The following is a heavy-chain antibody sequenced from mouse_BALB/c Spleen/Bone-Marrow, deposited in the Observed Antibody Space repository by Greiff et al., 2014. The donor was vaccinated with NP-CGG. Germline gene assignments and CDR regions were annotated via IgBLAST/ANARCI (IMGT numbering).Heavy chain of an antibody. D-gene: IGHD2-1*01. CDR1: GFSLTSYG. V-gene: IGHV2-5*01. J-gene: IGHJ1*01. Sequence: VMLVESGPGLVQPSQSLSITCTVSGFSLTSYGVHWVRQSPGKGLGWLGVIWRGESTDNKAAFMSRMNITKDNSKSQVFFKMNSLQTDDTAIYYCAKNPNGNGPYWDFAVWGAGTTVTVSS. CDR3: AKNPNGNGPYWDFAV. CDR2: IWRGEST.